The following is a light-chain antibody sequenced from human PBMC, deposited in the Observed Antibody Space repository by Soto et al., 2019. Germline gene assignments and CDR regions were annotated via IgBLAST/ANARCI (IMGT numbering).Light chain of an antibody. CDR3: QQRSNWPT. J-gene: IGKJ1*01. Sequence: EIVLTQSPATLSLSPGERATLSCRASQSVSSYLGWYQQKPGQAPGLLIYDASNRATGIPARFSGSGSGTDFTLTSSSLEPEDFAVYYCQQRSNWPTFGQGTKVDIK. CDR1: QSVSSY. V-gene: IGKV3-11*01. CDR2: DAS.